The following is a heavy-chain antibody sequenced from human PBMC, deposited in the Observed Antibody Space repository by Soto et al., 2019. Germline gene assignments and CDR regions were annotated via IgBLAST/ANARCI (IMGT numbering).Heavy chain of an antibody. D-gene: IGHD1-7*01. CDR2: INHSGSN. CDR3: ASGRDNWNYFNWFDP. CDR1: GGTISGYY. V-gene: IGHV4-34*01. J-gene: IGHJ5*02. Sequence: PSETLSLTCTVTGGTISGYYWTWIRQSAGKGLEWIGEINHSGSNNYNPSLKSRVTISVDTSKNQFSLRLSSVTAADTAVYYCASGRDNWNYFNWFDPWGQGTLVTVSS.